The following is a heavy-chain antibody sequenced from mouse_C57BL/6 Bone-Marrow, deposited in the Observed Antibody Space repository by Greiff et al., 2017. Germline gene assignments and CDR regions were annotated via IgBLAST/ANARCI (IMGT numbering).Heavy chain of an antibody. CDR2: INPSNGGT. J-gene: IGHJ4*01. D-gene: IGHD1-1*01. CDR1: GYTFTSYW. Sequence: QVQLQQPGTELVKPGASVKLSCKASGYTFTSYWMHWVKQRPGQGLEWIGNINPSNGGTYYNEKFKGKATLTVDKSSSTAYMQLSSLTSEDSAIYYGARNYGSSYDYAMDYWGQGTSVTVSS. V-gene: IGHV1-53*01. CDR3: ARNYGSSYDYAMDY.